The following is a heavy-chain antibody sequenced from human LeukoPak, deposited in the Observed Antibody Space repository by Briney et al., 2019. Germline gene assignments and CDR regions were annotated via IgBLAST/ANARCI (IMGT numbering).Heavy chain of an antibody. CDR1: GFTFRSYW. J-gene: IGHJ4*02. V-gene: IGHV3-74*01. CDR2: INSDGSRT. Sequence: GGSLRLSCAASGFTFRSYWMHWVRQAPGKGLGWVSRINSDGSRTCYAVSVNGPFTISRDNAKNSLYLQMNSLRAEDTAVYYCARDSGIYSYGYWGQGTLVTVSS. CDR3: ARDSGIYSYGY. D-gene: IGHD5-18*01.